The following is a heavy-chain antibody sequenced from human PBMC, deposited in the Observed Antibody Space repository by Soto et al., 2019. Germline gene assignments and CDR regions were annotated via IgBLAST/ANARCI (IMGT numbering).Heavy chain of an antibody. CDR3: ATDHDGSKRGCYFDF. D-gene: IGHD3-10*01. CDR2: IIPFFGTA. V-gene: IGHV1-69*18. J-gene: IGHJ4*02. CDR1: GGSFSRFG. Sequence: QVQLVQSGAEVKKPGSSVKVSCKASGGSFSRFGISWVRQAPGQGLEWMGTIIPFFGTANYAQKFQGRVTITADDSTNTAYMELTSLRSEDTAIYYCATDHDGSKRGCYFDFWGQGTQVTVSS.